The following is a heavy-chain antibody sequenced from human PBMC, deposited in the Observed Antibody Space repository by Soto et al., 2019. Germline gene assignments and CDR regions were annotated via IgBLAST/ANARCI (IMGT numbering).Heavy chain of an antibody. V-gene: IGHV5-51*01. CDR3: ERLANIFDFDN. Sequence: GESLKISCQGSGYIFTSFWIGWVRQMPGKGLEWMGIIYPRDSDTRYSPSFQGQVTISADKYISTAYLQWSSLKASDTAMYYCERLANIFDFDNWGHGTLVTVSS. D-gene: IGHD2-21*01. CDR1: GYIFTSFW. CDR2: IYPRDSDT. J-gene: IGHJ4*01.